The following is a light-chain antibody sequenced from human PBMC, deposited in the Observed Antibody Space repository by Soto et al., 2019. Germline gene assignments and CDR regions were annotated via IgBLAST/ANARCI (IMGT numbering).Light chain of an antibody. Sequence: QPVLTQPPSASGTPGQRVTISCSGSSANIGSNTVNWSQQLPGTAPKLLIYSNNQRPSGVPDRFSGSKSGTSASLAISGLQSEDEADYYCASWDDTLNGGVFGAGTKVTVL. V-gene: IGLV1-44*01. CDR2: SNN. CDR1: SANIGSNT. J-gene: IGLJ1*01. CDR3: ASWDDTLNGGV.